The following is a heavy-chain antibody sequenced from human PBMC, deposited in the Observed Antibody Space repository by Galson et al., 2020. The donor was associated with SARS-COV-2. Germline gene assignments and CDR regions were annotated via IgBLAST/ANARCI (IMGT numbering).Heavy chain of an antibody. V-gene: IGHV4-4*02. CDR1: GGSISSSNW. CDR2: IYHSGST. Sequence: SQTLSLTCAVSGGSISSSNWWSWVRQPPGKGLEWIGEIYHSGSTNYNPSLKSRVTISVDKSKNQFSLKLSSVTAADTAVYYCASEALGMGADSSGSFLGGWGQGTLVTVSS. J-gene: IGHJ4*02. CDR3: ASEALGMGADSSGSFLGG. D-gene: IGHD3-22*01.